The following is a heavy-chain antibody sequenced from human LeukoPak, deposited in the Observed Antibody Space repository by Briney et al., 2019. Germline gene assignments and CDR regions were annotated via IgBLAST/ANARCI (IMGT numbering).Heavy chain of an antibody. CDR2: ISAYNGNT. J-gene: IGHJ5*02. CDR3: ARNPDTRSVILRYFDWSLNWFDP. D-gene: IGHD3-9*01. V-gene: IGHV1-18*01. CDR1: GGTFSSYA. Sequence: APVKVSCKASGGTFSSYAISWVRQAPGQGLEWMGWISAYNGNTNYAQKLQGRVTMTTDTSTSTAYMELRSLRSDATAVYYCARNPDTRSVILRYFDWSLNWFDPWGQGTLVTVSS.